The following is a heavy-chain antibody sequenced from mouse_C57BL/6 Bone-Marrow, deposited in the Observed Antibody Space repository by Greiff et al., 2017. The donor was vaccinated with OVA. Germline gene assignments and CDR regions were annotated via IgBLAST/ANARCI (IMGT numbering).Heavy chain of an antibody. V-gene: IGHV1-50*01. Sequence: QVQLQQPGAELVKPGASVKLSCKASGYTFTSYWMQWVKQRPGQGLEWIGEIDPSDSYPNYNQKFKGKATLSVDTSSSTAYMQLSSLTSEDSAVYYCAREGVTTVDYWGQGTTLTVSS. CDR1: GYTFTSYW. D-gene: IGHD2-2*01. CDR2: IDPSDSYP. CDR3: AREGVTTVDY. J-gene: IGHJ2*01.